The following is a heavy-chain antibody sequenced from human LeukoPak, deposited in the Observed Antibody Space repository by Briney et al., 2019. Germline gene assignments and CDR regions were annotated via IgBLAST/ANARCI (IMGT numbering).Heavy chain of an antibody. D-gene: IGHD6-13*01. J-gene: IGHJ5*02. V-gene: IGHV1-46*01. CDR1: GYTFTGYY. CDR3: ARGGYSGTWGNWFDP. CDR2: INPSAGST. Sequence: ASVKVSCKASGYTFTGYYIHWVRQAPGQGLEWVGIINPSAGSTSYAQKFQGRVTMTRDTSTSTVYMELSSLTSDDTAVYFCARGGYSGTWGNWFDPWGQGTLVTVSS.